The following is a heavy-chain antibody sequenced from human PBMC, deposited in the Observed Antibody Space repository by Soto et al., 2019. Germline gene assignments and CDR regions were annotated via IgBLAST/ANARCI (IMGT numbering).Heavy chain of an antibody. D-gene: IGHD1-1*01. CDR2: IAYDGINT. Sequence: PVGSLRLSCVASGFNFGTYAIHWVRQAPGKGLQWVALIAYDGINTYYADSVKGRFTISRDNSKNTLHLQMNSLRPEDTGVHFCARVTPGNNLYYFSGLDVWGQGTSVTVSS. J-gene: IGHJ6*02. CDR1: GFNFGTYA. V-gene: IGHV3-30-3*01. CDR3: ARVTPGNNLYYFSGLDV.